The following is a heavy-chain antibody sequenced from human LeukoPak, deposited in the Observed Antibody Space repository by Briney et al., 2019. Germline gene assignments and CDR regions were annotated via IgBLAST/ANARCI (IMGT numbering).Heavy chain of an antibody. D-gene: IGHD6-19*01. CDR3: GRVNTSGSVL. CDR2: IYNSGST. V-gene: IGHV4-59*01. Sequence: SETLSLTCTVSGGSITSYYWSWIRQPPGKGLEWIGFIYNSGSTNYSPSLKSRVTISVDTSKNQFSMRLTSVTAEDTAVYYCGRVNTSGSVLWGQGTMVTVSS. J-gene: IGHJ3*01. CDR1: GGSITSYY.